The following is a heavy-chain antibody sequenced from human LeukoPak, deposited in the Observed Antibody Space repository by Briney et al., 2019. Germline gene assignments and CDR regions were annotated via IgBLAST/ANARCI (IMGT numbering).Heavy chain of an antibody. CDR3: AREKIITGLDP. V-gene: IGHV1-3*01. D-gene: IGHD3-22*01. CDR2: INAGNGNT. Sequence: ASVKVSCKASGYTSTSYAMHWVRQAPGQRLEWMGWINAGNGNTKYSQKFQGRVTITRDTSASTAYMELSSLRSEDTAVYYCAREKIITGLDPWGQGTLVIVSS. J-gene: IGHJ5*02. CDR1: GYTSTSYA.